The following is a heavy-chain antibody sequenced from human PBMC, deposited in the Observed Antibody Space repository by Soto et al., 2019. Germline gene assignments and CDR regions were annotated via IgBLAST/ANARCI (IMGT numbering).Heavy chain of an antibody. CDR1: GGSISSGGYS. V-gene: IGHV4-30-2*01. Sequence: QLQLQESGSGLVKPSQTLSLTCAVSGGSISSGGYSWSWIRQPPGKGLEWIGYIYHSGSTYYNPSHKSRVTISVDRSKNQFSLKLSSVTAADTAVYYCAGTYYYGSGSEIFDYWGQGTLVTVSS. J-gene: IGHJ4*02. CDR3: AGTYYYGSGSEIFDY. D-gene: IGHD3-10*01. CDR2: IYHSGST.